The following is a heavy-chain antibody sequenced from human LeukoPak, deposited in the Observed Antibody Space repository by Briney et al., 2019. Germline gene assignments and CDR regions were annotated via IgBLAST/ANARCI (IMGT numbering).Heavy chain of an antibody. CDR2: IYHSRYT. D-gene: IGHD2/OR15-2a*01. J-gene: IGHJ4*02. CDR1: GVSFSGKD. CDR3: ARIRCSPTDNTCYNY. Sequence: SETLSLTCAVHGVSFSGKDGIWIRQSPEKGREWIGDIYHSRYTTYNPSLKSRVTISADTSENQLSLRLTSVTAADTALYYCARIRCSPTDNTCYNYWGQATLVTVSS. V-gene: IGHV4-34*01.